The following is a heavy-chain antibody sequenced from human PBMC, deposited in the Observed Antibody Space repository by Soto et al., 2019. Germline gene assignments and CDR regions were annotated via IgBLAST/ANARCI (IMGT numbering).Heavy chain of an antibody. CDR1: GGSISSGGYY. CDR3: ARHPCGCDSYGNYYHGMDV. CDR2: IYYSGST. D-gene: IGHD2-21*02. Sequence: QVQLQESGPGLVKPSQTLSLTCSVSGGSISSGGYYWSWIRQHPGKGLEWIAYIYYSGSTYYNPSRKSRVTIPSATSKNRLPLTLSAVTAADTAMYYCARHPCGCDSYGNYYHGMDVWGQGTTVTASS. V-gene: IGHV4-31*03. J-gene: IGHJ6*02.